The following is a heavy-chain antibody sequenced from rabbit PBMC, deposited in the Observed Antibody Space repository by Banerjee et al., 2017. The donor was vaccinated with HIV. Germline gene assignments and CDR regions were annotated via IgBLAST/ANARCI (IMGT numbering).Heavy chain of an antibody. V-gene: IGHV1S45*01. D-gene: IGHD7-1*01. CDR2: IGAGSDTIT. CDR1: GFSFSSGYR. J-gene: IGHJ4*01. CDR3: ARDYRGDGVDASSL. Sequence: QEQLEESGGDLVKPEGSLTLTCTASGFSFSSGYRICWVRQAPGKGLEWIACIGAGSDTITYYASWAKGRFTISKTSSTTVTLQMTSLTAADTATYFCARDYRGDGVDASSLWGPGTLVTVS.